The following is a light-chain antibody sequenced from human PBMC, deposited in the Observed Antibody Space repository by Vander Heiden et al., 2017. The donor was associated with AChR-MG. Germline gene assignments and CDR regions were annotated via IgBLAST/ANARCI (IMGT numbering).Light chain of an antibody. V-gene: IGLV3-21*03. CDR1: NIGSKS. J-gene: IGLJ2*01. CDR3: QVWDSSSDHLVV. Sequence: SYVLTQPPPVPVAPGKTARITCGGNNIGSKSVHWYQQKPGQAPVLVVYDDSDRPSGIPERFSGSNSGNTATLTISRVEAGDEADYYCQVWDSSSDHLVVFGGGTKLTVL. CDR2: DDS.